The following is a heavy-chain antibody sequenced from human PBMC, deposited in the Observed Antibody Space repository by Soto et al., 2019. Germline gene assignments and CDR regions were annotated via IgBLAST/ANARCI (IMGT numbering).Heavy chain of an antibody. V-gene: IGHV3-21*04. Sequence: PGGSLRLSCAASGFTFSSYSMNWVRQAPGKGLEWVSSISSSSSYIYYADSVKGRFTISRDNSKSTLYLQMNSLRAEDTAVYYCAKRVMYSSLSPNFDYWGQGTLVTVSS. CDR2: ISSSSSYI. CDR3: AKRVMYSSLSPNFDY. CDR1: GFTFSSYS. D-gene: IGHD6-6*01. J-gene: IGHJ4*02.